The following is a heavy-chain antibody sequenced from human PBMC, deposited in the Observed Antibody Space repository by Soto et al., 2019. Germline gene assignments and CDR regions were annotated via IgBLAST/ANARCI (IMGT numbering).Heavy chain of an antibody. D-gene: IGHD3-9*01. J-gene: IGHJ3*02. CDR1: GFTFTSSA. CDR3: AADTGHYDILTGDAFDI. V-gene: IGHV1-58*02. Sequence: ASVKVSCKASGFTFTSSAMQWVRQARGQRLEWIGWIVVGSGNTNYAQKFQERVTITRDMSTSTAYMELSSLRSEDTAVYYCAADTGHYDILTGDAFDIRGQGTMVTVSS. CDR2: IVVGSGNT.